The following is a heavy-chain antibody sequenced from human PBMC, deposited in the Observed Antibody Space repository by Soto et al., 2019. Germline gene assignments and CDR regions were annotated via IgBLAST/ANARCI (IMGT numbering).Heavy chain of an antibody. D-gene: IGHD1-26*01. J-gene: IGHJ4*02. CDR1: GFTVSSNY. V-gene: IGHV3-53*01. CDR2: IYSCGST. CDR3: AREGFIMGPKGDY. Sequence: HPGGSLRLSCAASGFTVSSNYMSWVRQAAGKGLEWVSVIYSCGSTYYADSVKGRFTISRDNSKNPLYLQMNSLRAEDTAVYYCAREGFIMGPKGDYWGQGTLVTVSS.